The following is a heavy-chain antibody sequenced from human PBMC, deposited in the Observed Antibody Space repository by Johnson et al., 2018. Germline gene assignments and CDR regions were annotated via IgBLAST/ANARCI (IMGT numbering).Heavy chain of an antibody. V-gene: IGHV3-30-3*01. CDR2: ISYDGGNK. D-gene: IGHD1-20*01. J-gene: IGHJ6*03. CDR3: ARTPPIIGTTAYYRDV. Sequence: QVQLVQSGGGVVQPGRSLRLSCAASGFTFRTSAMYWVRQAPGKGLEWVSFISYDGGNKYYPDSVKGRFTISRDNSKNTLSLQMNSLRTEDTGVYDCARTPPIIGTTAYYRDVWGKGTTVTVSS. CDR1: GFTFRTSA.